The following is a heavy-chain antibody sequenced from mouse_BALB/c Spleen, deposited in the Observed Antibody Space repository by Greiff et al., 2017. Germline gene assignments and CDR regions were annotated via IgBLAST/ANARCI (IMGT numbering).Heavy chain of an antibody. CDR1: GFTIKDYS. V-gene: IGHV14-3*02. CDR3: AFYDPFDY. Sequence: VQLQQSGAELVKPGASVKLSCTASGFTIKDYSMHWVKQRPEQGLEWIGRIDPANGNTKYDPKFQGKATITADTSSNTAYLQLSSLTSEDTAVYYCAFYDPFDYWGQGTLVTVSA. CDR2: IDPANGNT. D-gene: IGHD2-3*01. J-gene: IGHJ3*01.